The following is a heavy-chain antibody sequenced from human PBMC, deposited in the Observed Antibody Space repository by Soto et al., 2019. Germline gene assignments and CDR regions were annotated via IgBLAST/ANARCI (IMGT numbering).Heavy chain of an antibody. J-gene: IGHJ4*02. CDR3: ARGSGSYRLDY. CDR1: GFAFSSYA. V-gene: IGHV3-30-3*01. Sequence: QVQLVESGGGVVQPGRSLRLSCAASGFAFSSYAMDWVRQAPGKGLEWVAVISYDGSNKYYADSVKGRFTISRDNSKNTLYLQMNSLRAEDTAVYYCARGSGSYRLDYWGQGTLVTVSS. CDR2: ISYDGSNK. D-gene: IGHD1-26*01.